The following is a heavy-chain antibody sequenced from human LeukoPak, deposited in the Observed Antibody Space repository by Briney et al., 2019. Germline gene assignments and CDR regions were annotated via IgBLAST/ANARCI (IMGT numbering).Heavy chain of an antibody. CDR3: AKDRYYDFWSGLYFDY. J-gene: IGHJ4*02. D-gene: IGHD3-3*01. Sequence: GGSLRLSCAASGFTVSSNYMSWVRQAPGKGLEWVSVIYSGGSTYYADSVKGRFTISRDNAKNSLYLQMNSLRAEDTALYYCAKDRYYDFWSGLYFDYWGQGTLVTVSS. CDR2: IYSGGST. V-gene: IGHV3-53*05. CDR1: GFTVSSNY.